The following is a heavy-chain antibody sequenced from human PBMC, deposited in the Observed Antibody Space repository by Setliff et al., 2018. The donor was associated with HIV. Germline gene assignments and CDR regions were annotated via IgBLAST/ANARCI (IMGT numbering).Heavy chain of an antibody. CDR3: ARAPCAGGTCYAWFGP. V-gene: IGHV4-4*07. J-gene: IGHJ5*02. CDR2: VYSTGSG. D-gene: IGHD2-15*01. Sequence: SETLSLTCTVSGVSIKGYYWTWIRQHAGKGLECIGRVYSTGSGNYNPSLKSRVTMSVDMSTNRFSLRLSSVTAADTAGYYCARAPCAGGTCYAWFGPWGQGTLVTVSS. CDR1: GVSIKGYY.